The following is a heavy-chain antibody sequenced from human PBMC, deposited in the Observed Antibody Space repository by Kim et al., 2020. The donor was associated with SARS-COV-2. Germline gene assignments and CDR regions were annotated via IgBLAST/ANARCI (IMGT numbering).Heavy chain of an antibody. CDR3: ATTIPAAGKLSLPAY. J-gene: IGHJ4*02. D-gene: IGHD6-13*01. CDR2: FDPEDGET. Sequence: ASVKVSCKVSGYTLTELSMHWVRQAPGKGLEWMGGFDPEDGETIYAQKFQGRVTMTEDTSTDTAYMELSSLRSEDTAVYYCATTIPAAGKLSLPAYWGQGTLVTVSS. CDR1: GYTLTELS. V-gene: IGHV1-24*01.